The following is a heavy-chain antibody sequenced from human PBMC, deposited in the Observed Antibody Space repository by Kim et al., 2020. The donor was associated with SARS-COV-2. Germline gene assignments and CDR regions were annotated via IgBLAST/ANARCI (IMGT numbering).Heavy chain of an antibody. CDR3: AKGKGYSSSWYYYFDY. Sequence: SVKSRFTISRDNAKNSLYLQMNSLRAEDTALYYCAKGKGYSSSWYYYFDYWGQGTLVTVSS. J-gene: IGHJ4*02. D-gene: IGHD6-13*01. V-gene: IGHV3-9*01.